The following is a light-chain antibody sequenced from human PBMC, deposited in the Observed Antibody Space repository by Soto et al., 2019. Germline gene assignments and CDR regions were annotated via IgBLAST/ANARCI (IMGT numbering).Light chain of an antibody. CDR1: KSVISY. V-gene: IGKV3-11*01. J-gene: IGKJ5*01. CDR2: DAS. Sequence: IVLTQSPATLSLSPGERATLSCRASKSVISYLAWYQQKPGQAPRLLIYDASNRATGVPARFSGSGSGTDFTLTISSLEPEDFAVYYCQQRYNWPPITFGQGTRLEIK. CDR3: QQRYNWPPIT.